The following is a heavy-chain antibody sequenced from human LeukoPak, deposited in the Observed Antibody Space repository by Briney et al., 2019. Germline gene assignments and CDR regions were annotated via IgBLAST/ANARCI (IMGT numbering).Heavy chain of an antibody. CDR3: ARSGCSSTSCYKKGGYYYYYMDV. D-gene: IGHD2-2*02. Sequence: PGGSLRLSCAASGFTFSSYWMSWVRQAPGKGLEWVANIKQDGSEKYYVDSVKGRFTIPRDNAKNSLYLQMNSLRAEDTAVYYCARSGCSSTSCYKKGGYYYYYMDVWGKGTTVTVSS. CDR1: GFTFSSYW. CDR2: IKQDGSEK. V-gene: IGHV3-7*01. J-gene: IGHJ6*03.